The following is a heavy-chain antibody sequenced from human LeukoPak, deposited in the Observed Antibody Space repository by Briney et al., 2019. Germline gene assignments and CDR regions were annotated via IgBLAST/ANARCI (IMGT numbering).Heavy chain of an antibody. V-gene: IGHV3-23*01. D-gene: IGHD2-8*01. Sequence: GGSLRLSCAASGFTFSSYAMSWVRQAPGKGLEWVSAISGSGGSTYYADSVKGRFTISRDNSKNTLYLQMNSLRAEDTAVYYCAKDLRYCTTGVCYTPTDYWGQGTLVTVSS. J-gene: IGHJ4*02. CDR2: ISGSGGST. CDR3: AKDLRYCTTGVCYTPTDY. CDR1: GFTFSSYA.